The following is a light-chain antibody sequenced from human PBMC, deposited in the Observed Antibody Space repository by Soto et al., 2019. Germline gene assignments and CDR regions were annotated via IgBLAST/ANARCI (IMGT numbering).Light chain of an antibody. V-gene: IGLV3-21*02. Sequence: SYELTQPPSVSVAPGQTARMTCGGNNIGSKSVHWYQQKPGQAPVLVVHDDSDRPSGIPERLSGSNSGNTATLTISRVEAGEEADDYCQLWDSSSDHPVVFGGGTKLTVL. CDR3: QLWDSSSDHPVV. CDR1: NIGSKS. CDR2: DDS. J-gene: IGLJ2*01.